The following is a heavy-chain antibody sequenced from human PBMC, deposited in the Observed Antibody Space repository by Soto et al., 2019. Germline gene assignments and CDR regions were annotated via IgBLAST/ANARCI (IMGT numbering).Heavy chain of an antibody. V-gene: IGHV4-30-4*01. CDR2: IYYSGST. J-gene: IGHJ6*02. Sequence: SETLSLTCTVSGGSISSGDYYWSWIRQPPGKGLEWIGYIYYSGSTYYNPSLKSRVTISVDTSKNQFSLKLSSVTAADTAVYYCARSTTYYDFWSGYSSYYYGMDVWGQGTTVTVSS. CDR3: ARSTTYYDFWSGYSSYYYGMDV. D-gene: IGHD3-3*01. CDR1: GGSISSGDYY.